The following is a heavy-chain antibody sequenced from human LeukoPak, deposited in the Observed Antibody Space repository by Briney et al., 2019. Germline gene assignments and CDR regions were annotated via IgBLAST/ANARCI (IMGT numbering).Heavy chain of an antibody. CDR1: GGSISSGGYS. CDR2: IYHSGST. D-gene: IGHD3-3*01. Sequence: SQTLSLTCAVSGGSISSGGYSWSWLRQPPGKGLEWIGYIYHSGSTYYNPSLKSRVTISVDRSKNQFSLKLSSVTAADTAVYYCARADYDFWSGSYYFDYWGQGTLVTVSS. J-gene: IGHJ4*02. CDR3: ARADYDFWSGSYYFDY. V-gene: IGHV4-30-2*01.